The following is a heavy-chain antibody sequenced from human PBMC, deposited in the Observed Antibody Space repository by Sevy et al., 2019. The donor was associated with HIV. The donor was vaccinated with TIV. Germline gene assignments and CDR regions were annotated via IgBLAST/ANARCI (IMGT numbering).Heavy chain of an antibody. CDR2: IWYDGSNK. V-gene: IGHV3-33*01. Sequence: GGSLRLSCAASGFTFSSYGMHWVRQAPGKGLEWVAVIWYDGSNKYYADSVKGRFTISRDKSKNTLYLQMNSLRAEDTAVYYCARDRGTYYDFWSGYVDYYYYGMDVWGQGTTVTVSS. J-gene: IGHJ6*02. CDR1: GFTFSSYG. CDR3: ARDRGTYYDFWSGYVDYYYYGMDV. D-gene: IGHD3-3*01.